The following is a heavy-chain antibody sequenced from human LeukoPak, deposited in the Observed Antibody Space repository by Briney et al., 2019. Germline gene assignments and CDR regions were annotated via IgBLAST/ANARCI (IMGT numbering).Heavy chain of an antibody. J-gene: IGHJ4*02. CDR2: INHSGST. CDR3: ARHLGYCSGGSCSPPDY. CDR1: GGSFSGYY. V-gene: IGHV4-34*01. D-gene: IGHD2-15*01. Sequence: SETLSLTCAVYGGSFSGYYWSWIRQPPGKGLEWIGEINHSGSTNYNPSLKSRVTISVDTSKSQFSLKLSSVTAADTAVYYCARHLGYCSGGSCSPPDYWGQGTLVTVSS.